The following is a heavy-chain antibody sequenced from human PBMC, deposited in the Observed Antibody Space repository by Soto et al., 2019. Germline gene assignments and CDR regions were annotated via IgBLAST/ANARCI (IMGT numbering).Heavy chain of an antibody. J-gene: IGHJ6*02. CDR2: IIPIFGTA. D-gene: IGHD2-2*01. CDR3: AASPEYGMDV. V-gene: IGHV1-69*01. CDR1: GGTFSSYA. Sequence: SVKFSCKASGGTFSSYAISWVRQAPGQGLEWMGGIIPIFGTANYAQKFQGRVTITADESTSTAYMELSSLRSEDTAVYYCAASPEYGMDVWGQGTTVTVSS.